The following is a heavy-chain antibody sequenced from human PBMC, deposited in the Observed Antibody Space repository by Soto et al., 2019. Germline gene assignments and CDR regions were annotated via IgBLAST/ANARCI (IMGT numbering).Heavy chain of an antibody. CDR3: ARDHSITSGLWSYLRH. Sequence: GGSLRLSCTASGFTFTSYGMHWVRQAPGKGLEWVAVIWYDGSNQYYADSVKGRFTISRDNSKNTLYLQMNSLRAEDTAVYYCARDHSITSGLWSYLRHWGQGSLVTVSS. J-gene: IGHJ1*01. D-gene: IGHD2-2*01. V-gene: IGHV3-33*01. CDR1: GFTFTSYG. CDR2: IWYDGSNQ.